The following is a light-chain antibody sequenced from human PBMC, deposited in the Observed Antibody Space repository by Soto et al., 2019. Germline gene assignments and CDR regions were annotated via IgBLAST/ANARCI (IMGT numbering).Light chain of an antibody. CDR3: SSYTSSSTVV. J-gene: IGLJ2*01. Sequence: QSALTQPASVSGSPGQSITISCTGTSSDVGGYKYVSWYQQHPGKAPKLIIYEVSNRPSGVSNRFSGSKSGNTASLTISGLQAEDEADYYCSSYTSSSTVVFGGGTKLPVL. CDR2: EVS. CDR1: SSDVGGYKY. V-gene: IGLV2-14*01.